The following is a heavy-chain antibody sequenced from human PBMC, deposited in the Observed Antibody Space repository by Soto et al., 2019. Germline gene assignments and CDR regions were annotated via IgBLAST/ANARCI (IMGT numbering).Heavy chain of an antibody. V-gene: IGHV1-69*13. J-gene: IGHJ6*02. D-gene: IGHD1-26*01. Sequence: GASVKVSCKASGGTFSSYAISWVRQAPGQGLEWMGGIIPIFGTANYAQKFQGRVTITADGSTSTAYMELSSLRSEDTAVYYCARAKPVSELPPGYYYYGMDVWGQGTTVTVSS. CDR3: ARAKPVSELPPGYYYYGMDV. CDR1: GGTFSSYA. CDR2: IIPIFGTA.